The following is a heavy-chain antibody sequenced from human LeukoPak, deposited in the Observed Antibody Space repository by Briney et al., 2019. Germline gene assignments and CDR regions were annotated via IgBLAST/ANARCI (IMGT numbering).Heavy chain of an antibody. J-gene: IGHJ6*04. CDR2: ISSSSIYI. Sequence: QSGGSLRLSCAASGFTFSSYWMSWVRQAPGKGLEWVSSISSSSIYIYYADSVKGRFTISRDNAKNSLYLQMNSLRAEDTAVYYCAELGITMIGGVWGKGTTVTISS. CDR1: GFTFSSYW. CDR3: AELGITMIGGV. D-gene: IGHD3-10*02. V-gene: IGHV3-21*01.